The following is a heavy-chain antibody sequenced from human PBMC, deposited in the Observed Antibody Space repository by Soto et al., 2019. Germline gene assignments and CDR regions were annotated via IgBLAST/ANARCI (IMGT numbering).Heavy chain of an antibody. V-gene: IGHV4-4*07. D-gene: IGHD3-9*01. CDR2: IYTSGTT. Sequence: QVQLQESGPGVVKASETLSLTCTVSGRSMSGYYWSWIRQPAGERLEWIGRIYTSGTTDFNPSLKGRVTMSVDTSKNQFSVKLTSVTAADTALYYCAREDYYDTGYYVVWGQGTQVTVSS. J-gene: IGHJ4*02. CDR1: GRSMSGYY. CDR3: AREDYYDTGYYVV.